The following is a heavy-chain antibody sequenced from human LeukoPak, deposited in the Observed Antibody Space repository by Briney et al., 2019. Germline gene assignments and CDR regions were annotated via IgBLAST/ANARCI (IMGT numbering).Heavy chain of an antibody. V-gene: IGHV4-4*02. CDR1: GGSISSSNC. CDR2: IYHSGST. D-gene: IGHD3-10*01. Sequence: SETLSLTCAVSGGSISSSNCWSWVRQPPGKGLEWIGEIYHSGSTNYNPSLKSRVTISVDKSKNQFSLKLSSVTAADTAVYYCATMVRGVIPWFDPWGQGTLVTVSS. J-gene: IGHJ5*02. CDR3: ATMVRGVIPWFDP.